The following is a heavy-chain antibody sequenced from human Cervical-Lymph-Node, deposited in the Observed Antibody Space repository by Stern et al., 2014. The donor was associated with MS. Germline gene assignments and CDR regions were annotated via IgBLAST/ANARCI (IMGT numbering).Heavy chain of an antibody. CDR3: ARRGYSASSGFDL. D-gene: IGHD3-3*01. J-gene: IGHJ4*02. CDR1: GYFFRNYW. CDR2: MYPDDSDT. Sequence: VQLVQSGAEVKKPGESLKISCKGSGYFFRNYWIGWVRQRPGKGLEWMGCMYPDDSDTRYSPSFQGHVTISADKSVSTAYLQWSSLEPSDTATYYCARRGYSASSGFDLWGQGTQVTVPS. V-gene: IGHV5-51*01.